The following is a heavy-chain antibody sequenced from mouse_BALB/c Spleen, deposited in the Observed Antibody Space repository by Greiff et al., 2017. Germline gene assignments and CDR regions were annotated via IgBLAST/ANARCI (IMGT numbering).Heavy chain of an antibody. V-gene: IGHV2-6-2*01. CDR2: IWSAGST. Sequence: QVHVKQSGPDLVAPSQSLSITCTVSGFSFTSYGVHWVRQPPGEGLEWLVVIWSAGSTTYNSALKSRLSISKDNSKSQVFLKMNSLQTDDTAIYYYARHDLWAMDYWGQGTSVTVSS. D-gene: IGHD1-1*02. CDR1: GFSFTSYG. CDR3: ARHDLWAMDY. J-gene: IGHJ4*01.